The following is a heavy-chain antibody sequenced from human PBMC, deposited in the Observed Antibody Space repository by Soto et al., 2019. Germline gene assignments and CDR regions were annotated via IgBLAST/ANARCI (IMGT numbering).Heavy chain of an antibody. V-gene: IGHV4-31*03. J-gene: IGHJ3*02. CDR3: ARWVPDTAMVTDPTAFDI. CDR1: GGSISSGGYY. Sequence: TSETLSLTCTVPGGSISSGGYYWSWIRQHPGKGLEWIGYIYYSGSTYYNPSLKSRVTISVDTSKNQFSLKLSSVTAADTAVYYCARWVPDTAMVTDPTAFDIWGQGTMVTVSS. CDR2: IYYSGST. D-gene: IGHD5-18*01.